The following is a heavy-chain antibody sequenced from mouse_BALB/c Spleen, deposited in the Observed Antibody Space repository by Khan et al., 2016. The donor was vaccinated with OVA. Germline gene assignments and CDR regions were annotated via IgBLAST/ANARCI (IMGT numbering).Heavy chain of an antibody. CDR2: ISNLAYSI. Sequence: EVILVESGGGLVQPGGSRKLSCAASGFTFSDYGMAWVRQAPGKGPEWVAFISNLAYSIYYADTLTGRFTISRDNAKNTLYLEMSSLRSEDTAMYYCARSWAMDYWGQGTSVTVSS. CDR3: ARSWAMDY. J-gene: IGHJ4*01. CDR1: GFTFSDYG. V-gene: IGHV5-15*02.